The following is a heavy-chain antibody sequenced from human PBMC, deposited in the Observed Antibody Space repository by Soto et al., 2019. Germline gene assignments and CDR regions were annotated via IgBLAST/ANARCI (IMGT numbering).Heavy chain of an antibody. CDR2: IIPIFRTP. D-gene: IGHD1-1*01. V-gene: IGHV1-69*12. CDR3: ARDKDRQQLGGNYSCALDV. Sequence: QVQLVQSGAEVKKPGSSVKVSCKASGDTFSSFAISWVRQAPGQGLEWMGGIIPIFRTPNYAQKFQGRVTITADEFTSTAYMELSSLRSEDTAVYYCARDKDRQQLGGNYSCALDVWGQGTTVIVSS. CDR1: GDTFSSFA. J-gene: IGHJ6*02.